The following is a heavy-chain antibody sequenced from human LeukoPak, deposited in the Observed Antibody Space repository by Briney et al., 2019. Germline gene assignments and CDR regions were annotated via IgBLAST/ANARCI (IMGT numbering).Heavy chain of an antibody. D-gene: IGHD4/OR15-4a*01. J-gene: IGHJ4*02. CDR2: ISSSSSAI. CDR3: ARYPPALRSNDY. V-gene: IGHV3-48*02. Sequence: GGSLRLSCAASGFTFSSYSMKWGRPAPGKGVGWVSYISSSSSAIYYADSVKGRFTISRDNAKNSLYLQMNSLRDEDTAVYYCARYPPALRSNDYWGQGALVTVSS. CDR1: GFTFSSYS.